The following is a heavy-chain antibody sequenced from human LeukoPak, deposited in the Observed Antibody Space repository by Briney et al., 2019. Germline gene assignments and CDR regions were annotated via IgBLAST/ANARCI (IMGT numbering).Heavy chain of an antibody. Sequence: ASVTVSCKAPGHSFTSYALSWVRQAPGQGLEWMGWIRGYNGNTNYAQKFQGRLTLTTDTSTNTAYMELRSLRSDDAAVYYCVSNYFDFWGQGTLITVSS. J-gene: IGHJ4*02. CDR2: IRGYNGNT. V-gene: IGHV1-18*01. CDR1: GHSFTSYA. D-gene: IGHD2-2*01. CDR3: VSNYFDF.